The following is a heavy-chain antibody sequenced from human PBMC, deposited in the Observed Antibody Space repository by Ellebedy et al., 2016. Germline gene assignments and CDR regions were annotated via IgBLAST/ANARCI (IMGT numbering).Heavy chain of an antibody. J-gene: IGHJ1*01. CDR2: IKAGGVTT. CDR1: GFTFSGFA. Sequence: GESLKISXAASGFTFSGFAMHWVRQASGKGLEWVGRIKAGGVTTDYAAPVRGRFTISRDDSKNTLYLQMNSLQTEDTAVYYCVTYLPATPQYFQYWGQGTLVTVSS. D-gene: IGHD4-23*01. V-gene: IGHV3-73*01. CDR3: VTYLPATPQYFQY.